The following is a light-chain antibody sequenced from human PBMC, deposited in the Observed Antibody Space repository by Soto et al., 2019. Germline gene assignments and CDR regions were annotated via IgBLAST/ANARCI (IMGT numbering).Light chain of an antibody. CDR1: QTLLDSSNNKAS. CDR2: WTS. V-gene: IGKV4-1*01. Sequence: DIVMTQSPDSLAVSLGERATINCKSSQTLLDSSNNKASLSWYQQKPGQPPKLLIYWTSTREFGVPDRFTGSRSGTDFTLTISSLEPEDFGLYICHQWNTFGQGTRLEIK. J-gene: IGKJ5*01. CDR3: HQWNT.